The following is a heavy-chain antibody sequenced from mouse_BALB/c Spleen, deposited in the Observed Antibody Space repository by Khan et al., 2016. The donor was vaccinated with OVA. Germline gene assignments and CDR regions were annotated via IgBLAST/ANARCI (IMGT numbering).Heavy chain of an antibody. CDR3: ARDAGRY. J-gene: IGHJ4*01. D-gene: IGHD3-3*01. CDR1: GYTFPEYT. Sequence: EVELVESGPELVKPGASVKISCKTSGYTFPEYTVHWVKQSLGKSLDWIGVINPKNGGTAYNQKFKGKATLTVDKSSITAYMEFRSLTSDGSAVYYCARDAGRYWGQGTSVTVAS. V-gene: IGHV1-18*01. CDR2: INPKNGGT.